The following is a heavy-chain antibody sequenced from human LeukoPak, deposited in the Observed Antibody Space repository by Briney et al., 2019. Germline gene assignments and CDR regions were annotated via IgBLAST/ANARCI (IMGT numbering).Heavy chain of an antibody. Sequence: GRSLRLSCAASGFTFSSYSMNWVRQAPGKGLEWVSSISSSSSYIYYADSVKGRFTISRDNAKNSLYLQMNSLRAEDTAVYYCARDEDYGDYFPFDCWGQGTLVTVSS. CDR1: GFTFSSYS. D-gene: IGHD4-17*01. J-gene: IGHJ4*02. CDR2: ISSSSSYI. CDR3: ARDEDYGDYFPFDC. V-gene: IGHV3-21*01.